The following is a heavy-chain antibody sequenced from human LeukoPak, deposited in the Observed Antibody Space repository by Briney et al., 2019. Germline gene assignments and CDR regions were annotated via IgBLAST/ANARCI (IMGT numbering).Heavy chain of an antibody. CDR3: AKAPVTTCSGAYCYPFDY. V-gene: IGHV3-23*01. Sequence: GGSLRLSCAASGFFFNTNAMSWVRQAPGMGLEWVAAIGNSDETYYADAVKGRFTISRDSSKNTLYLQMNRLRAEDAAVYYCAKAPVTTCSGAYCYPFDYWGQGTLVTVSS. D-gene: IGHD2-21*01. CDR2: IGNSDET. CDR1: GFFFNTNA. J-gene: IGHJ4*02.